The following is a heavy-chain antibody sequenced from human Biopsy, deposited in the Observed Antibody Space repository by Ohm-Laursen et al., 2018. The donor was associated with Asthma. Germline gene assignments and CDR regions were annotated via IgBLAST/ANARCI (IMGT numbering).Heavy chain of an antibody. D-gene: IGHD2-2*01. J-gene: IGHJ5*02. CDR2: IYYIGST. CDR1: GGSISSGAYY. CDR3: ARAGQCSSTSCYNPGWFDP. Sequence: SQTLSLTCTVSGGSISSGAYYWSWVRQPPGKGLEWIGYIYYIGSTYYNPSLKSRVTISVDTSKNQFSLKLSSVTAAGTAVYYCARAGQCSSTSCYNPGWFDPWGQGTLVTVSS. V-gene: IGHV4-30-4*01.